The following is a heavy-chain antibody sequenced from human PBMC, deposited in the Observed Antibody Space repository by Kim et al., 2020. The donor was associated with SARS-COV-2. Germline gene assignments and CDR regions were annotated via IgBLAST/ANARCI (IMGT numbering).Heavy chain of an antibody. Sequence: SETLSLTCTVSGGSISSYYWSWIRQPPGKGLEWIGYIYYSGSTNYNPSLKSRVTISVDTSKNQFSLKLSSVTAADTAVYYCARGPHDILTGYLSYYGMDVWGQGTTVTVSS. CDR2: IYYSGST. V-gene: IGHV4-59*01. CDR1: GGSISSYY. J-gene: IGHJ6*02. CDR3: ARGPHDILTGYLSYYGMDV. D-gene: IGHD3-9*01.